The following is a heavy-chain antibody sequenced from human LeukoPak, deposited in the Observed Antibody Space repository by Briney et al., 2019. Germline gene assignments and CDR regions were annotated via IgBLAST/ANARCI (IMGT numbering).Heavy chain of an antibody. CDR2: ISASGDTT. V-gene: IGHV3-23*01. CDR3: ARNQRPTLSRGRAPFDS. D-gene: IGHD4-11*01. J-gene: IGHJ5*01. Sequence: PGRSRRLSCTASGFIFNIYTMNWVRQAPGKGLEWVSSISASGDTTYYADSVKGRFTISRDSSNNTLFLQMRSLRGEDTAIYYCARNQRPTLSRGRAPFDSWGQGTLLIVSS. CDR1: GFIFNIYT.